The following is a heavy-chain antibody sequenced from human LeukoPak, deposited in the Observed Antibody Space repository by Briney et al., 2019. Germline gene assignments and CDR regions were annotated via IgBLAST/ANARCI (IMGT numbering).Heavy chain of an antibody. J-gene: IGHJ4*02. D-gene: IGHD3-10*01. V-gene: IGHV1-46*01. Sequence: ASVKVSCKASGYTFTSYYMHWVRQAPGQGLEWMGIINPSGGSTSYAQKFQGRVTMTRDMSTSTVYMELSSLRSEDTAVYYCAREDLGPSGGSGSYYNGDYWGQGTLVTVSS. CDR3: AREDLGPSGGSGSYYNGDY. CDR1: GYTFTSYY. CDR2: INPSGGST.